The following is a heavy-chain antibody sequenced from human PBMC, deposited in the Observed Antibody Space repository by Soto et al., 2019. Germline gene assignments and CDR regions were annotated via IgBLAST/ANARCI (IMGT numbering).Heavy chain of an antibody. D-gene: IGHD1-26*01. J-gene: IGHJ5*02. Sequence: EVQLSESGGDLRQPGGSLRLSCAASGFTFTNYAMTWVRQTPGKGLEWVSGISASGGLKYYADSVRGRFTVSRDNSKNILYLQMDTLRDEDKALYYCAREVGAPSGGLDPWGQGTQVTVSS. CDR2: ISASGGLK. CDR1: GFTFTNYA. V-gene: IGHV3-23*01. CDR3: AREVGAPSGGLDP.